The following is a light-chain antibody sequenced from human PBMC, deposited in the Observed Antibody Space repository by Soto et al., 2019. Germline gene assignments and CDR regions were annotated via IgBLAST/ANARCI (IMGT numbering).Light chain of an antibody. J-gene: IGKJ3*01. CDR3: QKYSSVPV. CDR2: AAS. Sequence: DIQMTQSPTSLSASLGDRVTITCRASQGIRKFVAWYQQKPGKAPKLLIYAASTLQSGVPSRFSGSGSGTNFTLTVNSLQLEEVATYSCQKYSSVPVFGPDTK. CDR1: QGIRKF. V-gene: IGKV1-27*01.